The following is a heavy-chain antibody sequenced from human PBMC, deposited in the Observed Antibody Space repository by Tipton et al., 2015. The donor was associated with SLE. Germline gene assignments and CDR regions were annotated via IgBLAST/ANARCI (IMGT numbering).Heavy chain of an antibody. D-gene: IGHD7-27*01. CDR3: ARRHWGFGRYFDY. CDR2: VHLTGST. Sequence: TLSLTCAVSVGSFSGYYWSWIRQPPGRGLEWIGEVHLTGSTNFNPSLKSRVTMSVDTSQNQFSLNLKSVTAADTAVYYCARRHWGFGRYFDYWGQGTQVTVSS. CDR1: VGSFSGYY. V-gene: IGHV4-34*01. J-gene: IGHJ4*02.